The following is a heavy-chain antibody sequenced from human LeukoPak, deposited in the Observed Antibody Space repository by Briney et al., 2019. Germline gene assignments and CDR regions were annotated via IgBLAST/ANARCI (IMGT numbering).Heavy chain of an antibody. Sequence: GRSLRLSCAASGFTFSSYGMHWVRQAPGKGMEWVAVIWYDGSDKYYADSVKGRFTISRDNSENTLYLQMNSLRAEDTAVYYCARGVVVLHWRDAFDIWGQGTMVTVSS. CDR1: GFTFSSYG. D-gene: IGHD2-21*01. J-gene: IGHJ3*02. CDR3: ARGVVVLHWRDAFDI. V-gene: IGHV3-33*01. CDR2: IWYDGSDK.